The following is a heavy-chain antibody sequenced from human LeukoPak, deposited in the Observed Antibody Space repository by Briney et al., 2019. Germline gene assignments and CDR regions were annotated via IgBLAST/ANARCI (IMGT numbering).Heavy chain of an antibody. CDR1: GYTFTSYY. Sequence: ASVKVSCKASGYTFTSYYMHWVRQAPGQGLEWMGIINPSGGSTSYAQKFQGRVTMTEDTSTDTAYMELSSLRSEDTAVYYCATGPPIVVVEYFDYWGRGTLVTVSS. CDR2: INPSGGST. D-gene: IGHD2-15*01. V-gene: IGHV1-46*01. J-gene: IGHJ4*02. CDR3: ATGPPIVVVEYFDY.